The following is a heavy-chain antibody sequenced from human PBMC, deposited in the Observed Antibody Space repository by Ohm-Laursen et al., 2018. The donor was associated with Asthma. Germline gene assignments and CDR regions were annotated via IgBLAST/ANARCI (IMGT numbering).Heavy chain of an antibody. CDR1: GYSFSLYS. Sequence: SLRLSCAASGYSFSLYSIHWIRQAPGKGLEWVAGIGPTGRATYYVDSVKGRFTISRDDSKNTLFLQLNSLRAEDTAVYYCAKVIDLSAWRLYFDSWGQGTLVTVS. V-gene: IGHV3-23*01. CDR2: IGPTGRAT. D-gene: IGHD6-19*01. CDR3: AKVIDLSAWRLYFDS. J-gene: IGHJ4*02.